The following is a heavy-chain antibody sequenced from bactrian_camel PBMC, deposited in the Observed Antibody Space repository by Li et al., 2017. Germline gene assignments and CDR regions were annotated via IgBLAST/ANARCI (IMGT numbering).Heavy chain of an antibody. J-gene: IGHJ4*01. CDR2: IDEAGST. CDR1: GYDISRMC. V-gene: IGHV3S42*01. Sequence: DVQLVESGCNSVQAGGSLTLSCAASGYDISRMCMGWFRERAEKVAAIDEAGSTSYGESVKGRFTIPKDNAKNTLYLQMNSLNPEDTAMYYCAAKSRPPCLLYTFLGCDWGQGTQVTVS. D-gene: IGHD1*01. CDR3: AAKSRPPCLLYTFLGCD.